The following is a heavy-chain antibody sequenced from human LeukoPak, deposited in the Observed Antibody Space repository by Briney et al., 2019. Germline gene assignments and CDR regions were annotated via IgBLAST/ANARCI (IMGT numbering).Heavy chain of an antibody. CDR1: GYTLTSYY. Sequence: GASVKVSCKASGYTLTSYYMHWVRQAPGQGLEWMGIINPSGGSTSYAQKFQGRVTMARDASTSTVYMDLSSLRSEDTAVYYCARDLNNDTAAGFDPWGQGTLVTVSS. J-gene: IGHJ5*02. CDR3: ARDLNNDTAAGFDP. V-gene: IGHV1-46*01. CDR2: INPSGGST. D-gene: IGHD6-13*01.